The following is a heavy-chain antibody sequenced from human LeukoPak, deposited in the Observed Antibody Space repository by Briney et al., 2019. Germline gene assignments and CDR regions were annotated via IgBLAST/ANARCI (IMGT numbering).Heavy chain of an antibody. J-gene: IGHJ4*02. V-gene: IGHV4-59*01. CDR1: GVSLSSYY. Sequence: SETLSLTCTVSGVSLSSYYWSWIRQPPGKGLEWIGYIYYTGSTNYNTSLTSRVTISIDTPKKQFSLKLSSVTAADTAVYYCARSGQWELPDYWGQGTLVTVSS. D-gene: IGHD1-26*01. CDR3: ARSGQWELPDY. CDR2: IYYTGST.